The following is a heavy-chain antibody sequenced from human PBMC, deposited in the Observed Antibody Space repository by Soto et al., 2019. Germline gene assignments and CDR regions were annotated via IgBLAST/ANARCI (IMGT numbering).Heavy chain of an antibody. CDR1: GGTFSNYA. V-gene: IGHV1-69*12. J-gene: IGHJ4*02. CDR2: IILPFGTP. CDR3: ARGPDNEGYFDY. Sequence: QVRLVQSEAEVKKPGSSVKVSCKASGGTFSNYAITWVRQAPGQGLEWMGVIILPFGTPNYAQTFQGRATISAHXSMSTAYMELSGLRSEDTAVYYCARGPDNEGYFDYWGRGTLVTVSS. D-gene: IGHD1-1*01.